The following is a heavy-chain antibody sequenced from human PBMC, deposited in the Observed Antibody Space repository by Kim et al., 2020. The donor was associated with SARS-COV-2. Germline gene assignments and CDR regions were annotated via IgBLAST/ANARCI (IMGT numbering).Heavy chain of an antibody. V-gene: IGHV3-30-3*01. Sequence: GGSLRLSCAASGFTFSSYAMHWLRQAPGKGLEWVAVISYDGSNKYYADSVKGRFTISRDNSKNTLYLQMNSLRAEDTAVYYCARPTGLGTMIVVVTDAFDIWGQGTMVTVSS. CDR3: ARPTGLGTMIVVVTDAFDI. CDR1: GFTFSSYA. J-gene: IGHJ3*02. D-gene: IGHD3-22*01. CDR2: ISYDGSNK.